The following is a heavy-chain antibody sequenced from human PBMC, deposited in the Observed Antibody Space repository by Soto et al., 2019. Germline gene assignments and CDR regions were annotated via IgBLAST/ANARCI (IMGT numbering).Heavy chain of an antibody. V-gene: IGHV1-3*01. CDR2: INAGNGNT. J-gene: IGHJ4*02. CDR1: GYTFTSYA. Sequence: ASVKVSCKASGYTFTSYAMHWVRQAPGQRLEWMGWINAGNGNTKYSQKFQGRVTITRDTSASTAYMELSSLRSEDTAVYFCARVEAAKFFAHWGQGTLVTVSS. D-gene: IGHD2-15*01. CDR3: ARVEAAKFFAH.